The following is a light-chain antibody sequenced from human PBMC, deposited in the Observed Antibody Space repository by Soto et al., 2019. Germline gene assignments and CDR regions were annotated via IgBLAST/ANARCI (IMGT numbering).Light chain of an antibody. CDR2: STS. V-gene: IGLV8-61*01. J-gene: IGLJ1*01. CDR1: SGSVSTANN. CDR3: ALFMGNGISV. Sequence: QTVVTHDSSFSVSPGGTVTLTCGLISGSVSTANNPNWYQQTPCQAPRTLIYSTSTRSSGVPDRFSGSILGNKAALTITGAQADDESDYYCALFMGNGISVFGTGTKVTVL.